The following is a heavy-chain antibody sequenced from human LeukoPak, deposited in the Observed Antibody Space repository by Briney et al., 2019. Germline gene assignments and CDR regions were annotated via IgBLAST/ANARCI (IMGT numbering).Heavy chain of an antibody. CDR1: GFTFSNYA. CDR2: ITASGSST. D-gene: IGHD5-18*01. V-gene: IGHV3-23*01. CDR3: AKDGRRGFSFGPAAY. Sequence: KSGGSLRLSCAASGFTFSNYAMSWVRQAPGEGLEWVSAITASGSSTYYADSVKVRFTISRDNSKNTLYLQMNSLRAEDKAVYYCAKDGRRGFSFGPAAYWGQGTLVTVSS. J-gene: IGHJ4*02.